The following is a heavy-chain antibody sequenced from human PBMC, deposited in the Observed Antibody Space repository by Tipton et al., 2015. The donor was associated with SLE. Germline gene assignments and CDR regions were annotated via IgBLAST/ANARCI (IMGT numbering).Heavy chain of an antibody. J-gene: IGHJ6*02. CDR3: ARVRSSTKSFEYYYYYGMDV. CDR2: INQDGTEK. V-gene: IGHV3-7*01. CDR1: GFTFSDYY. D-gene: IGHD2/OR15-2a*01. Sequence: SLRLSCAASGFTFSDYYMSWVRQAPGKGLQWVANINQDGTEKYYVDSAKGRFTISRDNGKNSVNLRMNSLRAEDTALYYCARVRSSTKSFEYYYYYGMDVWGRGTTVTVSS.